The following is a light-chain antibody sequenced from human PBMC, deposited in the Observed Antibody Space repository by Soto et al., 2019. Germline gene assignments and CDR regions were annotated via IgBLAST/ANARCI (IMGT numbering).Light chain of an antibody. Sequence: EIVMTQSPATLSVSPVERATLSCRASQSVSSNLAWYQQKPGQAPRLLIYGASSRATGIPDRFSGSGSGTDFTLTISRLEPEDFALYYCQQYGSSPTFGQGTKVDIK. V-gene: IGKV3-20*01. CDR1: QSVSSN. CDR3: QQYGSSPT. CDR2: GAS. J-gene: IGKJ1*01.